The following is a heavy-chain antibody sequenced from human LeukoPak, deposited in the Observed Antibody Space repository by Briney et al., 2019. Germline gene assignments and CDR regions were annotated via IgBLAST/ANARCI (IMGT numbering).Heavy chain of an antibody. CDR1: GFTFSSYG. J-gene: IGHJ4*02. Sequence: GGSLRLSCAASGFTFSSYGMHWVRQAPGKGLEWVAVISYDGSNKYYADSVKGRFTISRDNSKNTLYLQMNSLRAEDTAVYYCARSVVPAAFDCWGQGTLVTVSS. CDR3: ARSVVPAAFDC. CDR2: ISYDGSNK. D-gene: IGHD2-2*01. V-gene: IGHV3-30*03.